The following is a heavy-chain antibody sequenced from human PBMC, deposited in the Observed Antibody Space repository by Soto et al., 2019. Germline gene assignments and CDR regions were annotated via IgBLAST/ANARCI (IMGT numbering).Heavy chain of an antibody. CDR1: GFTFSSYW. CDR3: AREIATTGEYYFDY. J-gene: IGHJ4*02. CDR2: INRDRSSI. Sequence: EVQLVESGGGLVQPGGSLRLSCAASGFTFSSYWMHWVRQAPGKGLVWVSRINRDRSSINYADSARGRVTISRDNAKNTLYLQVNGLRAEDTAVYYCAREIATTGEYYFDYWGQGILVTVSS. V-gene: IGHV3-74*01. D-gene: IGHD6-13*01.